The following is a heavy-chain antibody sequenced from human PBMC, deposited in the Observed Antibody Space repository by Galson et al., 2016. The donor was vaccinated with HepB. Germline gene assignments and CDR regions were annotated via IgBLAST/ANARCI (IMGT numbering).Heavy chain of an antibody. V-gene: IGHV1-18*01. CDR2: ISAYNGNT. CDR3: ARDPRKTRYQLLEIYYYYYGMDG. Sequence: SVKVSCKASGYTFTTYGISWVRQAPGQGLEWMGWISAYNGNTNYAQKLQGRVAMTTDTSTSTAYMELRSLRSDDTAVYYCARDPRKTRYQLLEIYYYYYGMDGWGQGTTVTVSS. CDR1: GYTFTTYG. D-gene: IGHD2-2*01. J-gene: IGHJ6*02.